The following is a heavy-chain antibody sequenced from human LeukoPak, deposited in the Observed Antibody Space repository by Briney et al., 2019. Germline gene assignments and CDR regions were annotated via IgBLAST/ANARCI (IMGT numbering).Heavy chain of an antibody. Sequence: ASVKVSCKTSGYTFSDSYIHWVRQAPGQGLEWMGRINPNSGDPNYPQRFQGRVTMTRDTSISTAYMEMSSLTSDDTAVYYCARSARHCNNGVCFTDYYIDLWGKGTTVIVSS. CDR1: GYTFSDSY. D-gene: IGHD2-8*01. V-gene: IGHV1-2*06. CDR2: INPNSGDP. CDR3: ARSARHCNNGVCFTDYYIDL. J-gene: IGHJ6*03.